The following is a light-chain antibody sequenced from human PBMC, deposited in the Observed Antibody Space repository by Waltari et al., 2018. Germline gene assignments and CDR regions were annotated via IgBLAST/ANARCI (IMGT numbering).Light chain of an antibody. CDR2: AAS. CDR3: LQSYNLPPT. Sequence: DIQMTQSPSSLSASVGDRVTITCRASQDIKNDLLWYQQRPGKAPRLLIHAASRLYNGVPSRVSGGGSGTDFSLTINGLEPEDSAIYYCLQSYNLPPTFGQGAKLEI. J-gene: IGKJ2*01. CDR1: QDIKND. V-gene: IGKV1-39*01.